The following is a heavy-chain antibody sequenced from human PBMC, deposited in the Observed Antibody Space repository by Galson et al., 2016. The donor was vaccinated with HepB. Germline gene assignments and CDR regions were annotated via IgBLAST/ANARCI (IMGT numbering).Heavy chain of an antibody. CDR2: IDSGGNT. CDR1: GLSVDNSN. J-gene: IGHJ6*02. Sequence: SLRLSCAASGLSVDNSNMRWVRQAPGKGVNWVAPIDSGGNTYYADSGKGRFTISKDSSKNTLYLQMSSLRAEDTAVYYCARDNSEVYSYAIDVWGQGTPVTVSS. D-gene: IGHD1-26*01. V-gene: IGHV3-53*01. CDR3: ARDNSEVYSYAIDV.